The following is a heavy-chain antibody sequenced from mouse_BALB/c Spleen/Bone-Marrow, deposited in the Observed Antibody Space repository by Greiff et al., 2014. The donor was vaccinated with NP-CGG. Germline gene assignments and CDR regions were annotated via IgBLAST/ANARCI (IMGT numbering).Heavy chain of an antibody. V-gene: IGHV14-3*02. CDR3: ASYRYAWYFDV. J-gene: IGHJ1*01. D-gene: IGHD2-14*01. CDR2: IDPANGNT. Sequence: EVQGVESGAELVKPGASVKLSCTASGFNIKDTYMHWVKQRPEQGLEWIGRIDPANGNTKYDPKFKGKATLTADTSSNTAYLQLSSLTSEDTAVYYCASYRYAWYFDVWGAGTTVTVSS. CDR1: GFNIKDTY.